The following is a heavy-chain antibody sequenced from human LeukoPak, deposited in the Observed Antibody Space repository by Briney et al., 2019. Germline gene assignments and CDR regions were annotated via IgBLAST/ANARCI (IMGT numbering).Heavy chain of an antibody. CDR3: AKGRWVGATSFDY. CDR2: ISSSSSTI. V-gene: IGHV3-48*01. Sequence: GGSLRLSCAASGFTFSSYSMNWVRQAPGKGLEWVSYISSSSSTIYYADSVKGRFTISRDNSKNTLYLQMNSLRAEDTAVYYCAKGRWVGATSFDYWGQGTLVTVSS. CDR1: GFTFSSYS. D-gene: IGHD1-26*01. J-gene: IGHJ4*02.